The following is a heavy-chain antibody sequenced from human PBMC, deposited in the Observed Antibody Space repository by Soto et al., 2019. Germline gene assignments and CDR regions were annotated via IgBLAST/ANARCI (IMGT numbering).Heavy chain of an antibody. D-gene: IGHD2-15*01. J-gene: IGHJ4*02. CDR1: GGSLSTNP. Sequence: ASVKVSCKASGGSLSTNPISWVRQAPGQGLEWMGGTGSGTGPGNHAQKFQGRLTVTADKSTSTVYMELTNLSSEDTAVYYCARRDSGGFYRFFDSWGQGTLVTVSS. CDR2: TGSGTGPG. CDR3: ARRDSGGFYRFFDS. V-gene: IGHV1-69*06.